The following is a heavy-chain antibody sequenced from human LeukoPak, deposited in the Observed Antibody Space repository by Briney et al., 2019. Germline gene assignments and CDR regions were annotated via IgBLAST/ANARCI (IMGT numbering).Heavy chain of an antibody. J-gene: IGHJ4*02. CDR1: GDSISSGGYY. V-gene: IGHV4-31*03. D-gene: IGHD3-16*02. Sequence: SETLSLTCTVSGDSISSGGYYWSWIRQHPGKGLVWIGYIYYSGNTFYNPSLKSRVTLSVDTSKNQFSLNLSSVAAADTAVYFCARDNMRSYLDYWGQGTLVTVSS. CDR2: IYYSGNT. CDR3: ARDNMRSYLDY.